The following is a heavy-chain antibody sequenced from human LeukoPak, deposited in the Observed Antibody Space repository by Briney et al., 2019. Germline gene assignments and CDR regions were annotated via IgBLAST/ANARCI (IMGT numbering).Heavy chain of an antibody. CDR1: GFTFSSYS. CDR2: ISSSSSYI. Sequence: GGSLRLSCAASGFTFSSYSMNWVRQAPGKGLEWVSSISSSSSYIYYADSVKGRFTISRDNAKNSLCLQMNSLRAEDTAVYYCASANPDYYGSGSYSGWGQGTLVTVSS. D-gene: IGHD3-10*01. CDR3: ASANPDYYGSGSYSG. J-gene: IGHJ4*02. V-gene: IGHV3-21*01.